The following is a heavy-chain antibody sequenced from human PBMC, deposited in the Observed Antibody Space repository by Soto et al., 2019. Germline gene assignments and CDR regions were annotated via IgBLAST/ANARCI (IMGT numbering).Heavy chain of an antibody. CDR1: GFTFSSHW. CDR2: INSDGSST. Sequence: EVQLVESGGGLVQPGWSLRLSCAASGFTFSSHWMHWVRQAPGKGLGWVSRINSDGSSTNYADTVKGRITISRDNAKKMLYMQMNSLRDEDTAVYYCASGLVEYSSSGYDYWGQGTLVTVSS. J-gene: IGHJ4*02. D-gene: IGHD6-13*01. CDR3: ASGLVEYSSSGYDY. V-gene: IGHV3-74*01.